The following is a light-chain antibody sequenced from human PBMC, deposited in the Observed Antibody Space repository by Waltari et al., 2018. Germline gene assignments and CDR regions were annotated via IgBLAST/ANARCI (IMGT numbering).Light chain of an antibody. V-gene: IGKV2-24*01. CDR3: QQYGSSPT. CDR1: QSLVHSDGNTY. Sequence: DIVMTQTPLSSPVTLGQPASISCRSSQSLVHSDGNTYLSWLQQRPGQPPRVLIYKISNRFSGVPDRFSGSGAGTDCTLTISRLEPEDFAVYYCQQYGSSPTFGQGTRLEIK. J-gene: IGKJ5*01. CDR2: KIS.